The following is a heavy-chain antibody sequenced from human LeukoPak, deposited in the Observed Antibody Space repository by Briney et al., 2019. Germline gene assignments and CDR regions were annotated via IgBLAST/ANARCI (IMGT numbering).Heavy chain of an antibody. Sequence: GGSLRLSCAASGFTFSSYAMSWVRQAPGKGLEWVANIKQDGSEKYYVDSVKGRFTISRDNAKNSLYLQMNSLRAEDTAVYYCARMTVWGQGTMVTVSS. CDR3: ARMTV. CDR1: GFTFSSYA. CDR2: IKQDGSEK. V-gene: IGHV3-7*01. J-gene: IGHJ3*01.